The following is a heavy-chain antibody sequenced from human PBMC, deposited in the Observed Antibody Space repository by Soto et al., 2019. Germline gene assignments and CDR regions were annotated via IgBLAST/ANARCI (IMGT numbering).Heavy chain of an antibody. CDR3: ARHPTWGTPSGSYRTLSPLIFDY. CDR1: GGSISSSSYY. Sequence: PSETMSLTCTVSGGSISSSSYYWGWIRQPPGKGLEWIGSIYYSGSTYYNPSLKSRVTISVDTSKNQFSLKLSSVTAADTAVYYCARHPTWGTPSGSYRTLSPLIFDYWGQGTLVTVSS. V-gene: IGHV4-39*01. J-gene: IGHJ4*02. CDR2: IYYSGST. D-gene: IGHD3-10*01.